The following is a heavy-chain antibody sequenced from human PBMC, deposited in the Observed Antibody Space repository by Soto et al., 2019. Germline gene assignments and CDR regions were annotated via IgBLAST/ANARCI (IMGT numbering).Heavy chain of an antibody. CDR3: AKDYVRWAFDY. CDR1: GFTFSSHA. CDR2: INGDGNT. V-gene: IGHV3-23*01. J-gene: IGHJ4*02. Sequence: LRLSCAASGFTFSSHAMSWVRQAPGKGLEWVSAINGDGNTYYADSVRGRFTISRDSSKDTLYLQMSSLRAEDTALYYCAKDYVRWAFDYWGQGTLVTVSS. D-gene: IGHD3-10*02.